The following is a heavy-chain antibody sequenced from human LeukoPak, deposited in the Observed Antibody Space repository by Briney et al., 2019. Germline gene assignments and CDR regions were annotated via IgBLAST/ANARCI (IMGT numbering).Heavy chain of an antibody. CDR2: ISSSSSNI. CDR1: GFTFSTYN. CDR3: ARDLGYSYGVYFDY. J-gene: IGHJ4*02. D-gene: IGHD5-18*01. V-gene: IGHV3-48*01. Sequence: GGSLRLSCAASGFTFSTYNMHWVRQAPGKGLEWISYISSSSSNILYADSVKGRFTISRDNARNSLYLQMNSLRAEDTAVYYCARDLGYSYGVYFDYWGQGSLVTVSS.